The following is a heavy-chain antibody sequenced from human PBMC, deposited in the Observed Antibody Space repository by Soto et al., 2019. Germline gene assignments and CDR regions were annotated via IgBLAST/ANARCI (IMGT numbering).Heavy chain of an antibody. CDR2: INHSGST. Sequence: PSETLSLTCAVYGGSFSGYYWSWIRQPPGKGLEWIGEINHSGSTNYNPSLKSRVTISVDTSKNQFSLKLSSVTAADTAVYYCARGSRGSYVPVGPYYYYYGMDVLGQGTTVTV. CDR3: ARGSRGSYVPVGPYYYYYGMDV. D-gene: IGHD6-6*01. J-gene: IGHJ6*02. CDR1: GGSFSGYY. V-gene: IGHV4-34*01.